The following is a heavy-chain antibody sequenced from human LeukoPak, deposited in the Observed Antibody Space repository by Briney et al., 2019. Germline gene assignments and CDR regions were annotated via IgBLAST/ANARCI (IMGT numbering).Heavy chain of an antibody. Sequence: ASVKVSCKASGYTFTGSYINWVRQAPGQGLEWMGRINPNSGGTNYAQKFQGRVTMTRDTSISTAYMELSRLRSDDTAVYYCARAGPMVRGVIHDPTDYWGQGTLVTVSS. CDR1: GYTFTGSY. CDR3: ARAGPMVRGVIHDPTDY. V-gene: IGHV1-2*06. D-gene: IGHD3-10*01. CDR2: INPNSGGT. J-gene: IGHJ4*02.